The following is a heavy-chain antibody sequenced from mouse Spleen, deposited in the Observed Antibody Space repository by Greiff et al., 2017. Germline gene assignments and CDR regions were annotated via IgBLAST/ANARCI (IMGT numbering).Heavy chain of an antibody. CDR2: INPNNGGT. J-gene: IGHJ3*01. V-gene: IGHV1-26*01. Sequence: VQLQQSGPELVKPGASVKISCKASGYTFTDYYMNWVKQSHGKSLEWIGDINPNNGGTSYNQKFKGKATLTVDKSSSTAYMELRSLTSEDSAVYYCARGGSRPAWFAYWGQGTLVTVSA. D-gene: IGHD1-1*01. CDR1: GYTFTDYY. CDR3: ARGGSRPAWFAY.